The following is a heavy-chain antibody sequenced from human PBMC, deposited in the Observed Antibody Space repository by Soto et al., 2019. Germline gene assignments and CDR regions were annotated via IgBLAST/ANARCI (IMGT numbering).Heavy chain of an antibody. CDR3: ARYGSGSYELGIDP. Sequence: KTSETLSLTCTVSGGSISSYYWSWIRQPPGKGLEWIGYIYYSGSTNYNPSLKSRVTISVDTSKNQFSLKLSSVTAADTAVYYCARYGSGSYELGIDPWGQGTLVTVSS. CDR2: IYYSGST. D-gene: IGHD3-10*01. V-gene: IGHV4-59*01. J-gene: IGHJ5*02. CDR1: GGSISSYY.